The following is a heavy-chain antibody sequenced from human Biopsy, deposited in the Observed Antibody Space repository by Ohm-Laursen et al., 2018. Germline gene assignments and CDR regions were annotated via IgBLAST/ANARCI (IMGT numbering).Heavy chain of an antibody. V-gene: IGHV4-59*11. J-gene: IGHJ4*02. D-gene: IGHD4-23*01. CDR1: GGSFTGHY. CDR2: ISYTGYT. Sequence: SGTLSLTCTVSGGSFTGHYWSWIRQPPGKGLEWIGHISYTGYTSYNASLKSRVTISVDTSRNHFSLRLSSLTAADTAVYYCARGSNDFGGLYFPRWGQGTPLTVSS. CDR3: ARGSNDFGGLYFPR.